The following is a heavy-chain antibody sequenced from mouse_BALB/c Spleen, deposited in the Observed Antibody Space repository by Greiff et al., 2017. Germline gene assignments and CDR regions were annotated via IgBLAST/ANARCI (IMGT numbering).Heavy chain of an antibody. V-gene: IGHV2-4-1*01. CDR3: ARKWSGNDPYAMDY. CDR2: IWSGGST. Sequence: VQLQQSGPGLVQPSQCLSISCTASGFSLTSYGVHWVRQSPGKGLEWLGVIWSGGSTDYNAAYISRLSISKDNSKSKIFFKMNSLQADDTAIYYCARKWSGNDPYAMDYWGQGTTVTVSS. D-gene: IGHD2-2*01. J-gene: IGHJ4*01. CDR1: GFSLTSYG.